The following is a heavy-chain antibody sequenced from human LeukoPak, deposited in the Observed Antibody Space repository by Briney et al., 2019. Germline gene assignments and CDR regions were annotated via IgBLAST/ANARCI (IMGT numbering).Heavy chain of an antibody. CDR2: VSSSGSTI. CDR3: VRDYRACFDY. D-gene: IGHD3-16*02. J-gene: IGHJ4*02. V-gene: IGHV3-11*01. CDR1: EFTFSDYY. Sequence: PGRSLRLSCAASEFTFSDYYMSWIRQAPGKGLEWVSYVSSSGSTIYYADSVKGRFTISRDNAKNSLYLQMNSLRAEDTAVYYCVRDYRACFDYWGQGTLVTVSS.